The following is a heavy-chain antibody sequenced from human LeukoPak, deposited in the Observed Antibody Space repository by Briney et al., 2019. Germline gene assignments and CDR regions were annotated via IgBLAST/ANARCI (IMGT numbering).Heavy chain of an antibody. J-gene: IGHJ3*02. CDR2: IYTSGST. V-gene: IGHV4-61*02. Sequence: SETLSLTCTVSGGSISSGSYYWSWIRQPAGKGLEWIGRIYTSGSTNYNPSLKSRVTISVDSSKNQFSLKLSSVTAADTAVYYCASTSYDSRAFDIWGQGTMVTVSS. CDR1: GGSISSGSYY. CDR3: ASTSYDSRAFDI. D-gene: IGHD3-22*01.